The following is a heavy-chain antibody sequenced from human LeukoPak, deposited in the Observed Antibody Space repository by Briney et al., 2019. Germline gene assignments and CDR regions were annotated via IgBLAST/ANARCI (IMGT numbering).Heavy chain of an antibody. CDR2: IYYSGRT. CDR1: GASISSSTYY. J-gene: IGHJ4*02. D-gene: IGHD2-8*01. Sequence: SETLSLTCTVSGASISSSTYYWGWIRQPPGKGLEWIANIYYSGRTYYNPSLKSRVTISVDMSRNQFSLLVDSVTAADTAVYYCARHVDLYEIDYWGQGTLVTVSS. V-gene: IGHV4-39*01. CDR3: ARHVDLYEIDY.